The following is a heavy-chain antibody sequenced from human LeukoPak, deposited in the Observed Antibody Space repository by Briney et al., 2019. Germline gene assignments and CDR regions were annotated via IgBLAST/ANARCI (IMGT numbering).Heavy chain of an antibody. Sequence: GASVKVSCKASGYTFTSYDINWVRQATGQGLEWMGWMNPNSGGTNYAQKFQGRVTMTRDTSISTAYMELSRLRSDDTAVYYCARDVDSSWSDLGYWGQGTLVTVSS. CDR2: MNPNSGGT. CDR3: ARDVDSSWSDLGY. CDR1: GYTFTSYD. V-gene: IGHV1-2*02. D-gene: IGHD6-13*01. J-gene: IGHJ4*02.